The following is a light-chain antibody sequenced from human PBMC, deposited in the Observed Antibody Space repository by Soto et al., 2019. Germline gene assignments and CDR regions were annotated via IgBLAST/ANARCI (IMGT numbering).Light chain of an antibody. V-gene: IGLV2-14*01. J-gene: IGLJ1*01. CDR1: SSDVGGYTY. CDR3: TSYTSSSTPYV. Sequence: QSVLTQPASVPGSPGQSITISCAGTSSDVGGYTYVSWYQQHPGKAPKLMIYDVSNRPSGVSNRFSDSKSGNTASLTISGLQAEDEADYYCTSYTSSSTPYVFGGGTKVTVL. CDR2: DVS.